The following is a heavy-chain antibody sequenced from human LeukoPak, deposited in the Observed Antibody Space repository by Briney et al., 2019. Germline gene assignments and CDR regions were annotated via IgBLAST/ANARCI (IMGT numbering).Heavy chain of an antibody. D-gene: IGHD3-9*01. CDR2: ISSSSSTI. CDR1: GFTFSSYS. CDR3: ATHYDILTGYQFDP. J-gene: IGHJ5*02. Sequence: GGSLRLSCAASGFTFSSYSMNWVRQAPGKGLEWVSYISSSSSTIYYADSVKGRFTISRDNAKNSLYLQMNSLRAEDTAVYYCATHYDILTGYQFDPWGQGTLVTVSS. V-gene: IGHV3-48*01.